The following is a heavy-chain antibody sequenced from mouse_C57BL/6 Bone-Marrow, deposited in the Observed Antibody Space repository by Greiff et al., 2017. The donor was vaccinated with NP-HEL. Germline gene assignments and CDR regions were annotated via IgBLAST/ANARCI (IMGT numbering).Heavy chain of an antibody. CDR2: IHPSSGNT. CDR1: GYTFTSYG. D-gene: IGHD2-2*01. V-gene: IGHV1-81*01. Sequence: QVQLQQSGAELARPGASVKLSCKASGYTFTSYGISWVKRRTGQGLEWIGEIHPSSGNTYYNEKFKGKATLTADKSSSTAYMELRSLTSEDSEVYACARSGYDWFAYWGQGTLVTVSA. J-gene: IGHJ3*01. CDR3: ARSGYDWFAY.